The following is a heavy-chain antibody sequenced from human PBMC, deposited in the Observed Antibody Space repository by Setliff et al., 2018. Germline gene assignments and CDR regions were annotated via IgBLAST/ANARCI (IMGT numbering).Heavy chain of an antibody. CDR2: IYYSGST. CDR1: GGSISSYY. CDR3: ARGGGYYFGYYYYGMDV. Sequence: SETLSLTCTVSGGSISSYYWSWIRQPPGKGLGWIGYIYYSGSTNYNPSLKSRVTISVDTSKNQFSLKLSSVTATDTAVYYCARGGGYYFGYYYYGMDVWGQGTTVTVSS. J-gene: IGHJ6*02. V-gene: IGHV4-59*01. D-gene: IGHD3-22*01.